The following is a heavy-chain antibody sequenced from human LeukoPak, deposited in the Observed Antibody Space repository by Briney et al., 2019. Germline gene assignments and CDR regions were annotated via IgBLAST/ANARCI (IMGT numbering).Heavy chain of an antibody. Sequence: GGSLRLSCAASGFLFSTYNMHWVRHSPGKGLEWLAIISYDGSTQYYADSVRGRFTVSRDNSKNTLFLQMNSLRAEDTAVYYCAKVGSYHDFDYWGQGTLVTVSS. V-gene: IGHV3-30*18. CDR3: AKVGSYHDFDY. CDR1: GFLFSTYN. J-gene: IGHJ4*02. CDR2: ISYDGSTQ. D-gene: IGHD3-22*01.